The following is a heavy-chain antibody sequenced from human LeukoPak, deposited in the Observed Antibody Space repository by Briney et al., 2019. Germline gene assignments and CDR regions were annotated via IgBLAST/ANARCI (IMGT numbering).Heavy chain of an antibody. Sequence: GGSLRLPCAASGFTFDDYGMSWVRQAPGKGLEWVSGINWNGGSTGYADSVKGRFTISRDNSKNTLYLQMNSLRAEDTAVYYCAKAGSSSWPYYYYGMDVWGQGTTVTVSS. D-gene: IGHD6-13*01. CDR1: GFTFDDYG. J-gene: IGHJ6*02. CDR3: AKAGSSSWPYYYYGMDV. V-gene: IGHV3-20*04. CDR2: INWNGGST.